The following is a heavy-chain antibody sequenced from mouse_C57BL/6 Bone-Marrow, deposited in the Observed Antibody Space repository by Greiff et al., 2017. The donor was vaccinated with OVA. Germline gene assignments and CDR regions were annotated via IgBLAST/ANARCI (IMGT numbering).Heavy chain of an antibody. D-gene: IGHD1-1*01. Sequence: EVKVEESGGGLVKPGGSLKLSCAASGFTFSSYAMSWVRQTPEKRLEWVATISDGGSYTYYPDNVKGRFTISRDNAKNNLYLQMSHLKSEDTAMYYCAREGDITTVVANFDVWGTGTTVTVSS. J-gene: IGHJ1*03. CDR1: GFTFSSYA. CDR3: AREGDITTVVANFDV. CDR2: ISDGGSYT. V-gene: IGHV5-4*01.